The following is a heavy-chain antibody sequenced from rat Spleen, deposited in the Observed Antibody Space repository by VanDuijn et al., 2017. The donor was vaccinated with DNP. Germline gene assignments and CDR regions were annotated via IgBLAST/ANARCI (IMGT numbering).Heavy chain of an antibody. J-gene: IGHJ3*01. CDR3: ARPIYNNHGGFAY. D-gene: IGHD1-10*01. CDR1: GFTFTNYG. CDR2: ITYDGGST. Sequence: EVQLVESGGGLVQPGGSLKLSCVTSGFTFTNYGMAWVRQAPGKGLECVSYITYDGGSTYYGDSVKGRFTISRDNAKSTLYLQMNSLRSEDMATYYCARPIYNNHGGFAYWGQGTLVTVSS. V-gene: IGHV5-22*01.